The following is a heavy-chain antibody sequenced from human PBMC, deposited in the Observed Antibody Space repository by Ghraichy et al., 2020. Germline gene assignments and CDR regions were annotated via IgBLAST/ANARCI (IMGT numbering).Heavy chain of an antibody. CDR2: INHSGST. CDR3: ARAGRGYSSRYYYYMDV. Sequence: SENLSLTCAVYGGSFSGYYWSWIRQPPGKGLEWIGEINHSGSTNYNPSLKSRVTISVDTSKNQFSLKLSSVTAADTAVYYCARAGRGYSSRYYYYMDVWGKGTTVTVSS. V-gene: IGHV4-34*01. CDR1: GGSFSGYY. J-gene: IGHJ6*03. D-gene: IGHD5-18*01.